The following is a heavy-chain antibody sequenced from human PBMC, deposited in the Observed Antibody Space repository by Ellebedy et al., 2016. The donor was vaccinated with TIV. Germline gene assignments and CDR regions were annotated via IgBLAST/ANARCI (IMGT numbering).Heavy chain of an antibody. CDR2: ITPIVGIS. J-gene: IGHJ4*02. V-gene: IGHV1-69*04. Sequence: AASVKVSCKASGGTLSSYGITWVRQAPGKGLEWMGKITPIVGISIYAQKFQDRVTITADNSTTTVFMEMSNLRSDDTAVYYCAGGPPKWEIPLDLDCWGQGTLVIVSS. D-gene: IGHD1-26*01. CDR1: GGTLSSYG. CDR3: AGGPPKWEIPLDLDC.